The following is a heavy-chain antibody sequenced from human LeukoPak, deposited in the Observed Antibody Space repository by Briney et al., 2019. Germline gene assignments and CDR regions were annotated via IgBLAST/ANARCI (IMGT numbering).Heavy chain of an antibody. D-gene: IGHD6-6*01. V-gene: IGHV4-59*12. CDR1: GGSISSYY. CDR3: ARDRSSRGYYFDY. Sequence: SETLSLTCTVSGGSISSYYWSWIRQPPGKGLEWIGYIYYSGSTNYNPSLKSRVTISVDTSKNQFSLKLSSVTAADTAVYYCARDRSSRGYYFDYWGQGTLVTVSS. J-gene: IGHJ4*02. CDR2: IYYSGST.